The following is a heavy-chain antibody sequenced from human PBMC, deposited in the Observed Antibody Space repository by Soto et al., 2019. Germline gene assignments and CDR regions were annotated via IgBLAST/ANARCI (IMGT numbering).Heavy chain of an antibody. D-gene: IGHD3-3*01. CDR1: GYTFTSYD. J-gene: IGHJ5*02. Sequence: GASVKVSCKASGYTFTSYDINWVRQATGQGLEWMGWMNPNSGNTGYAQKFQGRVTMTRNTSISTAYMELSSLRSEDTAVYYCARVAAYYDFWRGRQPVDPWGQGTLVTVSS. CDR3: ARVAAYYDFWRGRQPVDP. CDR2: MNPNSGNT. V-gene: IGHV1-8*01.